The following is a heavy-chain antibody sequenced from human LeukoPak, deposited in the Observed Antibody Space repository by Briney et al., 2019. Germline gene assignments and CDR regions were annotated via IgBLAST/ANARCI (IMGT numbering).Heavy chain of an antibody. D-gene: IGHD2-2*01. Sequence: GGSLRLSCAASGFTFSTYAMTWVRQAPGEGLEWVSGISGSGSNTYYIDSVKGRFTISRDNSKNTLHLQMNSLRAEDTAVYYCARGSTSSPYKSAYFDYWGQGALVTVSS. CDR1: GFTFSTYA. CDR2: ISGSGSNT. J-gene: IGHJ4*02. V-gene: IGHV3-23*01. CDR3: ARGSTSSPYKSAYFDY.